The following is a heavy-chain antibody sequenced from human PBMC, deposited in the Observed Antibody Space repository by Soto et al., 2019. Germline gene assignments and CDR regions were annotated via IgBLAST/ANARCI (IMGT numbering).Heavy chain of an antibody. CDR1: GGSVSGGNYY. CDR3: AREVPAVNDAFDI. V-gene: IGHV4-61*01. Sequence: QVQLQESGPGLVKPSETLSLTCTVSGGSVSGGNYYWSWIRQPPGKGLGWIGYIHYSGSTNYNPSLNSRVTISIYTSNNQFSLRLTSVTAADTAVYYCAREVPAVNDAFDIWGQGTMVTVSS. D-gene: IGHD2-2*01. CDR2: IHYSGST. J-gene: IGHJ3*02.